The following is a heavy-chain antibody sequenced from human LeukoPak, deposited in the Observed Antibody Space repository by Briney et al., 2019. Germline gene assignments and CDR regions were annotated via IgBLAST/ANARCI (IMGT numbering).Heavy chain of an antibody. CDR1: GFTLSSYS. CDR3: ARVAGYSSGWYEEIYYFDY. V-gene: IGHV3-21*01. CDR2: ISSSSSYI. D-gene: IGHD6-19*01. Sequence: GGSLRLSCAASGFTLSSYSMNWVRQAPGKGLEWVSSISSSSSYIYYADSVKGRFTISRDNAKNSLYLQMNSLRAEDTAVYYCARVAGYSSGWYEEIYYFDYWGQGTLVTVSS. J-gene: IGHJ4*02.